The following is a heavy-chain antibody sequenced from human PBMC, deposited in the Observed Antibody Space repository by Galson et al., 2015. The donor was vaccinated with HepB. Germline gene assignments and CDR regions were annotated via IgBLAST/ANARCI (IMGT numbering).Heavy chain of an antibody. Sequence: TLSLTCIVSGASISSGDYHWSWICQHPGKGLEWIGYISNSGKTYYNSSLKSRVSIAAGTSNNQFSLRMNSVTAADTAVYYCARRISTSRDQVFDVWGQGTMATVSS. D-gene: IGHD2-2*01. J-gene: IGHJ3*01. CDR3: ARRISTSRDQVFDV. V-gene: IGHV4-31*03. CDR1: GASISSGDYH. CDR2: ISNSGKT.